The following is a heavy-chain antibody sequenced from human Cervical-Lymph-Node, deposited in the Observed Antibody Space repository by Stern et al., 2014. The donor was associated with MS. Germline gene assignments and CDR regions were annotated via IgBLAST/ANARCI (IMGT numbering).Heavy chain of an antibody. CDR1: GYTFTSYD. V-gene: IGHV1-8*01. CDR2: MNANNGRT. D-gene: IGHD1-26*01. CDR3: TRGQSFWDGDYYGLDV. J-gene: IGHJ6*02. Sequence: QVQLVQSGAEVKKPGASVKVSCKASGYTFTSYDINWVRQATGQGPEWMGWMNANNGRTGYAQKFQGRITMTRDTSTNTAYMELSSLRSEDTAVYYCTRGQSFWDGDYYGLDVWGQGTTVTVSS.